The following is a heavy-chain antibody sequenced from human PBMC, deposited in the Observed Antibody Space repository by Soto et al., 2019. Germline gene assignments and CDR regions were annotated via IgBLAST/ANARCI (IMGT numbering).Heavy chain of an antibody. V-gene: IGHV1-18*01. CDR2: ISAYNGNT. D-gene: IGHD2-15*01. CDR1: GYTLTSYG. Sequence: ASVKVSCKASGYTLTSYGISWVRQAPGQGLEWMGWISAYNGNTNYAQKLQGRATMTTDTSTSTAYMELRSLRSDDTAVYYCARDRGAYCSGGSCYFPVFWGQGTMVTVSS. J-gene: IGHJ3*01. CDR3: ARDRGAYCSGGSCYFPVF.